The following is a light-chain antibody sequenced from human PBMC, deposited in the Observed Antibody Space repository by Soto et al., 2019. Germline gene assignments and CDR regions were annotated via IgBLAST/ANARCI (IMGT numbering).Light chain of an antibody. CDR3: PLAVFFPVP. Sequence: DIHMTQAPSSVSGSVGDRVIITGGASLAITSGVGGYEQVPGKGPKLLIYDASIWQTGVPSRFSGSGSGTDFTLTISSLQPEDFATYKCPLAVFFPVPFGQGTRPA. CDR1: LAITSG. J-gene: IGKJ5*01. V-gene: IGKV1-12*01. CDR2: DAS.